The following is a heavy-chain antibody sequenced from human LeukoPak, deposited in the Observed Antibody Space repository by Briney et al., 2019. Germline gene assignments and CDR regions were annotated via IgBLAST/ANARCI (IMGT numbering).Heavy chain of an antibody. CDR1: GFTFSNYS. V-gene: IGHV3-21*01. Sequence: GSLRLSCAASGFTFSNYSMNWVRQAPGKGLELVSSISSSSNYIYYADSVKGRFTISRDNAKNSLYLQMNSLRAEDTAVYYCARGHDYGDYGGYWGQGTLVTVSS. J-gene: IGHJ4*02. CDR3: ARGHDYGDYGGY. D-gene: IGHD4-17*01. CDR2: ISSSSNYI.